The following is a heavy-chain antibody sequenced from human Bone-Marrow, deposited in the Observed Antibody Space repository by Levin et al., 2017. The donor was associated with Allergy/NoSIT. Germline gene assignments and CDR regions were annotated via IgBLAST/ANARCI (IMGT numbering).Heavy chain of an antibody. CDR2: INHSGST. Sequence: SQTLSLTCAVYGGSFSGYYWSWIRQPPGKGLEWIGEINHSGSTNYNPSLKSRVTISVDTSKNQFSLKLSSVTAADTAVYYCARGSHDYGDYFYGYWGQGTLVTVSS. CDR1: GGSFSGYY. D-gene: IGHD4-17*01. V-gene: IGHV4-34*01. J-gene: IGHJ4*02. CDR3: ARGSHDYGDYFYGY.